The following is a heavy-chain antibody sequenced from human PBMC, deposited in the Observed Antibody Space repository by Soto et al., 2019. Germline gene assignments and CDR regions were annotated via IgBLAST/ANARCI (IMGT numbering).Heavy chain of an antibody. V-gene: IGHV4-59*01. CDR1: GGSISHYP. CDR2: IFYNGST. Sequence: QLQLQESGPGLVRPSETLSLTCNVYGGSISHYPWSWVRQPPGKGLEWIGYIFYNGSTNYNPSLTNRDTISVDMSKNHLSLTLTSVTTADTAVYYCARSFFPWGQGTLVTVSS. CDR3: ARSFFP. J-gene: IGHJ5*02.